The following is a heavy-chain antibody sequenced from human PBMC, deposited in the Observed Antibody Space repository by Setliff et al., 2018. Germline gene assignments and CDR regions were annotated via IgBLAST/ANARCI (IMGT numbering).Heavy chain of an antibody. V-gene: IGHV3-23*01. CDR3: VKDVVGYSSTWPKRDYFDC. D-gene: IGHD6-13*01. Sequence: GGSLRLSCAASGFTFNTYAMSWVRQPPGKGLEWVSSISDTALGIYYADSVRGRFTISRDNSKKTLYLQMNSLRAEDTAVYYCVKDVVGYSSTWPKRDYFDCWGQGTLVTVSS. CDR1: GFTFNTYA. CDR2: ISDTALGI. J-gene: IGHJ4*02.